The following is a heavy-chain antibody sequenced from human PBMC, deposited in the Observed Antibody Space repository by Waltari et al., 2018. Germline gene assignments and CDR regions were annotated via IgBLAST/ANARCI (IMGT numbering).Heavy chain of an antibody. D-gene: IGHD3-22*01. CDR3: ASSGYYFGWFDP. CDR1: GGSISSSSYY. Sequence: QLQLQESGPGLVKPSETLSLTCTVSGGSISSSSYYWGWLRQPPGKGLEWIGSIYYSGSTYYNPSLKSRVTISVDTSKNQFSLKLSSVTAADTAVYYCASSGYYFGWFDPWGQGTLVTVSS. CDR2: IYYSGST. J-gene: IGHJ5*02. V-gene: IGHV4-39*01.